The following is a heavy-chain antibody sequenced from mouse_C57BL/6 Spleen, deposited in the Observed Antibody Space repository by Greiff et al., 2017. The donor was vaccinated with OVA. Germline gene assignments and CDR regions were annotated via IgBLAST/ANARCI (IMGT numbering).Heavy chain of an antibody. CDR1: GYTFTSYW. V-gene: IGHV1-55*01. J-gene: IGHJ3*01. Sequence: VQLQQPGAELVKPGASVKMSCKASGYTFTSYWITWVKQRPGQGLEWIGDIYPGSGSTNYNEKFKSKATLTVDTSTSTAYMQLSSLTSEDSAVYYCARLANWDEGWFAYWGQGTLVTVSA. D-gene: IGHD4-1*01. CDR3: ARLANWDEGWFAY. CDR2: IYPGSGST.